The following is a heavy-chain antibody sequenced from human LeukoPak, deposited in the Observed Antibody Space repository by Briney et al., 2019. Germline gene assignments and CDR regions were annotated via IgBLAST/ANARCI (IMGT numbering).Heavy chain of an antibody. V-gene: IGHV4-34*01. D-gene: IGHD3-10*01. J-gene: IGHJ5*02. Sequence: SETLSLTCAVYGGSFSGDYWSWIRQPPGKGLEWIGEINHSGSTNYNPSLKSRVTISVDTSKNQFSLKLSSVTAADTAVYYCARGLDGSGSYYRNWFDPWGQGTLVTVSS. CDR2: INHSGST. CDR1: GGSFSGDY. CDR3: ARGLDGSGSYYRNWFDP.